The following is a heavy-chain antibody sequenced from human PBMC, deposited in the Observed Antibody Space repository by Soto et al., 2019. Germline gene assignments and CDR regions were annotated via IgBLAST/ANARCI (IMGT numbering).Heavy chain of an antibody. Sequence: TSETLSLTCTVAGGCISSYHWSWIRQPPGKGLEWIGYIYYSGSTNYNPSLKSRVTISVDTSKNQFSLKLSSVTAADTAVYYCARVRKGLRYFDWLDYYFDYWGQGTLVTVSS. J-gene: IGHJ4*02. V-gene: IGHV4-59*01. CDR2: IYYSGST. CDR3: ARVRKGLRYFDWLDYYFDY. D-gene: IGHD3-9*01. CDR1: GGCISSYH.